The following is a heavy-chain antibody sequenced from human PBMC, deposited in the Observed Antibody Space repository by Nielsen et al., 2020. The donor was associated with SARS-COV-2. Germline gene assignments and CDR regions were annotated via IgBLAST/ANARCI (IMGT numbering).Heavy chain of an antibody. D-gene: IGHD6-19*01. CDR2: ISGSGGST. V-gene: IGHV3-23*01. CDR3: ASRSQWLVPFDY. J-gene: IGHJ4*02. Sequence: WIRQPPGKGLEWVSAISGSGGSTYYADSVKGRFTISRDNSKNTLYLQMNSLRAEDTAVYYCASRSQWLVPFDYWGQGTLVTVSS.